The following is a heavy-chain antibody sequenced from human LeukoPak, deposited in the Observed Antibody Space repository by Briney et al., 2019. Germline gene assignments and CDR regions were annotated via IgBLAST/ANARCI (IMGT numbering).Heavy chain of an antibody. D-gene: IGHD3-16*02. CDR1: GYTFTGYY. V-gene: IGHV1-2*06. CDR2: INPNSGGT. Sequence: ASVKVSCKASGYTFTGYYMHWVRQAPGQGLEWMGRINPNSGGTNYAQKFQGRVTMTRDTPISTAYMELSRLRSDDTAVYYCASYDYVWGSYRPGVDYWGQGTLVTVSS. CDR3: ASYDYVWGSYRPGVDY. J-gene: IGHJ4*02.